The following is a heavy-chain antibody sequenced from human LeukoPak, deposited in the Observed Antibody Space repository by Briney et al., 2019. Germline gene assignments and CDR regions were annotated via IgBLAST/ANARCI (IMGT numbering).Heavy chain of an antibody. Sequence: EASVKVSCKASGYTFTSYDINWVRQATGQGLEWMGWMNPNRGNTGYAQKFQGRVTMTRNTSISTAYMELSSLRSEDTAVYYCAGITMVRGVIDPDYYYGMDVWGQGTTVTVSS. V-gene: IGHV1-8*01. CDR1: GYTFTSYD. D-gene: IGHD3-10*01. CDR2: MNPNRGNT. CDR3: AGITMVRGVIDPDYYYGMDV. J-gene: IGHJ6*02.